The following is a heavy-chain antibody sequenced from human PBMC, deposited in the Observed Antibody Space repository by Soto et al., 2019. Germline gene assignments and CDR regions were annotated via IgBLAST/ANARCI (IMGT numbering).Heavy chain of an antibody. CDR2: ISGSGGST. CDR3: AKTPPAAGALGYFDY. D-gene: IGHD6-13*01. J-gene: IGHJ4*02. Sequence: PGGSLRLSCASSGFHFSSYSMSWVRQAPGKGLEWVSAISGSGGSTYYADSVKGRFTISRDNSKNTLYLQMNSLRAEDTAVYYCAKTPPAAGALGYFDYWGQGNLVTVSS. CDR1: GFHFSSYS. V-gene: IGHV3-23*01.